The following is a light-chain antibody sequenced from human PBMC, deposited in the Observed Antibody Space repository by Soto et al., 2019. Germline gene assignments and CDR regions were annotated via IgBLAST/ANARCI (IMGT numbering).Light chain of an antibody. CDR3: QQYNDLLT. J-gene: IGKJ4*01. CDR2: GAS. Sequence: EIVMTQSPVTLSVSPGERATLSCRASQSVSTNLAWYQHKPDQAPRFLIYGASTRATGIPARFSGSGSGTEFTLTINSLQSEDSADYYCQQYNDLLTFGGGTKVEIK. V-gene: IGKV3-15*01. CDR1: QSVSTN.